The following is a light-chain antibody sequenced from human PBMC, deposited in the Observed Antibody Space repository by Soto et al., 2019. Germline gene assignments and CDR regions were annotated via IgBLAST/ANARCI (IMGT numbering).Light chain of an antibody. CDR2: GND. CDR3: QSYDSGLSAVL. Sequence: QAVVTQPPSVSGAPGQRVTISCTGSSSNIGADYDVNWYQQFPGTAPKLLIYGNDNRPSGVPDRFSGSKSDTSASLAVTGLQAEDEADYYCQSYDSGLSAVLFGGGTKLTV. J-gene: IGLJ2*01. CDR1: SSNIGADYD. V-gene: IGLV1-40*01.